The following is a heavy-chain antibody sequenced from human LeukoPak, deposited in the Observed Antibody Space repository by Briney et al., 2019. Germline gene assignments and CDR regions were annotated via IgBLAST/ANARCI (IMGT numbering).Heavy chain of an antibody. CDR3: ARDSADYDFWSGYPYGMDV. J-gene: IGHJ6*02. CDR2: IYYSGST. CDR1: GGSISSYY. D-gene: IGHD3-3*01. Sequence: SETLSLTCTVSGGSISSYYWSWVRQPPGKGLEWIGYIYYSGSTNYNPSLKSRVTISVDTSKNQFSLKLSSVTAADTAVYYCARDSADYDFWSGYPYGMDVWGQGTTVTVSS. V-gene: IGHV4-59*01.